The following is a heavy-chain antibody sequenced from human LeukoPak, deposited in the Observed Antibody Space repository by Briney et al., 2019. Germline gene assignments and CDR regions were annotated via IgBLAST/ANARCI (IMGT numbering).Heavy chain of an antibody. Sequence: ASVKVSCKASGYTFTGSYMHWVRQAPGQGLEWMGWINPNSGGTNYAQKFQGRVTMTRDTSISTAYMELSRLRSDDTAVYYCANTYYDFWSGYHRKRDYYYYMDVWGKGTTVTVSS. CDR3: ANTYYDFWSGYHRKRDYYYYMDV. V-gene: IGHV1-2*02. D-gene: IGHD3-3*01. J-gene: IGHJ6*03. CDR2: INPNSGGT. CDR1: GYTFTGSY.